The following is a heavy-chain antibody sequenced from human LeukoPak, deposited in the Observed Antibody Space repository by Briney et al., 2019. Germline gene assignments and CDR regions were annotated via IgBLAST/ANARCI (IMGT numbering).Heavy chain of an antibody. J-gene: IGHJ4*02. CDR1: GYTFTSYG. V-gene: IGHV1-18*01. CDR2: ISAYNGNT. CDR3: ARGDSVEMATFSKPGGGGVFPLFDY. D-gene: IGHD5-24*01. Sequence: ASVKVSCKASGYTFTSYGISWVRQAPGQGLEWMGWISAYNGNTNYAQKLQGRVTMTTDTSMSTAYMELRSLRSDDTALYYCARGDSVEMATFSKPGGGGVFPLFDYWGQGTLVTVSS.